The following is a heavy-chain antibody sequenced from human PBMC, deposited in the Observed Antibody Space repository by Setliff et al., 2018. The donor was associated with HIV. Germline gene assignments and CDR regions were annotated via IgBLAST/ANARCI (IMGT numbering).Heavy chain of an antibody. V-gene: IGHV4-59*12. CDR1: GGSLNGYF. Sequence: SETLSLTCTVSGGSLNGYFWNWFRQPPGKGLEWIGSIDHIGSTYYNPSLKGRVTISVDTSKNQFSLRLRAVTAADTAIYYCARLYSPPRGFDFWGQGTLVTVSS. D-gene: IGHD5-12*01. CDR2: IDHIGST. CDR3: ARLYSPPRGFDF. J-gene: IGHJ4*02.